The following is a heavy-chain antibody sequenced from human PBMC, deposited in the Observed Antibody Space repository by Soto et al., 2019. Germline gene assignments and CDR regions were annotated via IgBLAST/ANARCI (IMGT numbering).Heavy chain of an antibody. CDR2: ISSSSSYI. J-gene: IGHJ3*02. V-gene: IGHV3-21*01. D-gene: IGHD3-3*01. CDR1: GFTFSSYS. CDR3: ARTPRTYYDFWSGYYPPDAFDI. Sequence: GGSLRLSCAAFGFTFSSYSMNWVRQAPGKGLEWVSSISSSSSYIYYADSVKGRFTISRDNAKNSLYLQMNSLRAEDTAVYYCARTPRTYYDFWSGYYPPDAFDIWGQGTMVTVSS.